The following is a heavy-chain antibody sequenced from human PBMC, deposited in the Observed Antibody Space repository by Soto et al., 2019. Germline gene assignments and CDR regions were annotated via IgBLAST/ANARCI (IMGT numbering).Heavy chain of an antibody. J-gene: IGHJ6*02. CDR2: IIPIFGTA. CDR1: GGTFTSYA. D-gene: IGHD3-16*02. CDR3: ATMKGGYQSYYYGMDV. V-gene: IGHV1-69*12. Sequence: QVQLVQSGAELKKRGSSVKVSCKASGGTFTSYAISWVRQAPGQGLEWVGGIIPIFGTADYAQKFQGRVTITADESTSTAYMELSSLRSEDTAVYYCATMKGGYQSYYYGMDVWGQGTTVTVSS.